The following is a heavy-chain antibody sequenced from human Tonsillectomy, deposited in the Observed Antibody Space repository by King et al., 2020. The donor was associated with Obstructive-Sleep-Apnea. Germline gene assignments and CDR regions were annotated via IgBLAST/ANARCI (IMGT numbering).Heavy chain of an antibody. CDR1: GFTFSSYD. CDR2: IGTAGDT. D-gene: IGHD5-24*01. J-gene: IGHJ6*02. Sequence: VQLVESGGGLVQPGGSLRLSCPASGFTFSSYDLHWVRQATGKGLELVSAIGTAGDTYYPGSVKGRFTISRENAKNSLYLQMNSLRAGDTAVYYCARDGSMGGMDVWGQGTTVTVSS. CDR3: ARDGSMGGMDV. V-gene: IGHV3-13*04.